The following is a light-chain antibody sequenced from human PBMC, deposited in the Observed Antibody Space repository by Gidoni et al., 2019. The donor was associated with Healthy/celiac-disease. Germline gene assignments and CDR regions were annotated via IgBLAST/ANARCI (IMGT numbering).Light chain of an antibody. CDR1: SSNIGSNT. CDR3: AAWDDSLNGWV. Sequence: QSVLTQPPSASGTPGQRVTISCSGSSSNIGSNTVNWYQQPPGTAPKLLIYSNNQRPLGVPDRFSGSKSGTSASLAISGLQSEDEADYYCAAWDDSLNGWVFGGGTKLTVL. J-gene: IGLJ3*02. CDR2: SNN. V-gene: IGLV1-44*01.